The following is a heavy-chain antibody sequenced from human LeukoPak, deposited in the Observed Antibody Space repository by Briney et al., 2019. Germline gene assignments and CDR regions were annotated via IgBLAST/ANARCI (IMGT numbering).Heavy chain of an antibody. J-gene: IGHJ3*02. D-gene: IGHD3-10*01. CDR1: GFSVSSNY. CDR2: IYSGGNI. V-gene: IGHV3-53*01. Sequence: GGSLRLSCAASGFSVSSNYMSWVRQAPGKGLEWVSIIYSGGNIYYADSVKGRFTISRENAKNSLYLQMNSLRAGDTAVYYCARSGGDDDAFDIWGQGTMVTVSS. CDR3: ARSGGDDDAFDI.